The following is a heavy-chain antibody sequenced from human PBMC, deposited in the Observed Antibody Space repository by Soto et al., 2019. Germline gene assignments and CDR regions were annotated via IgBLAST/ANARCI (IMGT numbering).Heavy chain of an antibody. Sequence: GGSLRLSCAAAGFTFSNAWMSWVRQAPGKGLEWVARIRSQTDGGTTDYGTPVKGRLTISRDDSRNTLYLQLNSLKTEDTAVYFCTTDPSYSNYHLSFMDLWDPGTTVTVSS. V-gene: IGHV3-15*01. CDR1: GFTFSNAW. D-gene: IGHD6-13*01. J-gene: IGHJ6*02. CDR3: TTDPSYSNYHLSFMDL. CDR2: IRSQTDGGTT.